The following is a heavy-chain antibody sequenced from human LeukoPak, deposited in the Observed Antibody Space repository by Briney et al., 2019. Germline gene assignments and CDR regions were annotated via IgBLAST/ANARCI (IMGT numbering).Heavy chain of an antibody. CDR2: IKSKTDGGTT. Sequence: GGSLRLSCAASGFTFSNAWMSWVRQAPGKGLEWVGRIKSKTDGGTTDYAAPVKGRFTISRDDSKNTLYLQMNSLKTEDTAVYYCARDNRYSYGDPYYFDYWGQGTLVTVSS. V-gene: IGHV3-15*01. D-gene: IGHD5-18*01. J-gene: IGHJ4*02. CDR3: ARDNRYSYGDPYYFDY. CDR1: GFTFSNAW.